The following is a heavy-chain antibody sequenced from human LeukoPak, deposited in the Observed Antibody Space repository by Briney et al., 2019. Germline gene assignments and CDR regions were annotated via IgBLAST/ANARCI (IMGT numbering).Heavy chain of an antibody. J-gene: IGHJ4*02. D-gene: IGHD6-19*01. V-gene: IGHV3-21*04. Sequence: TGGSLRLSCAASGFTFSLYSMNWVRQAPGKGLEWVSSISSSNNYISYADSMKGRFTISRDNAKNSLFLQMNSLRAEDTAVYYCARVSQWLVPYWGQGTLVTVSS. CDR1: GFTFSLYS. CDR2: ISSSNNYI. CDR3: ARVSQWLVPY.